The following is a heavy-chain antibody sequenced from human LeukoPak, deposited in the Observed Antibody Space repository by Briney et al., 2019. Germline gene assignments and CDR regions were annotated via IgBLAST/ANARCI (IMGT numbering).Heavy chain of an antibody. CDR3: ARDSYGVATDYYYYYMDV. D-gene: IGHD5-12*01. CDR1: GYTFTSYD. Sequence: ASVKVSCKASGYTFTSYDINWVRQATGQGLEWMGWMNPNSGNTGYAQKFQGRVTITRNTSISTAYMELSSLRSEDTAVYYCARDSYGVATDYYYYYMDVWGKGTTVTVSS. CDR2: MNPNSGNT. V-gene: IGHV1-8*03. J-gene: IGHJ6*03.